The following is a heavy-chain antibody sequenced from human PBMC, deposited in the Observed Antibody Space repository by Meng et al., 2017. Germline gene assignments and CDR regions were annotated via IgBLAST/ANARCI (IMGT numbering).Heavy chain of an antibody. CDR3: AREDSSGWYYFDY. CDR2: ISYDGSNK. J-gene: IGHJ4*02. D-gene: IGHD6-19*01. V-gene: IGHV3-30*04. CDR1: GFTFSSYA. Sequence: VGLVESWGGVVQPGRSLRLSCAASGFTFSSYAMHWVRQAPGKGLEWVAVISYDGSNKYYADSVKGRFTISRDNSKNTLYLQMNSLRAEDTAVYYCAREDSSGWYYFDYWGQGTLVTVSS.